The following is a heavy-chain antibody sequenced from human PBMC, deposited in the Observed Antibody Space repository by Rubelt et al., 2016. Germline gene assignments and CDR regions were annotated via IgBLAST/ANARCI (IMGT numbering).Heavy chain of an antibody. CDR3: AKKTRDYYDGSGYYYFDY. Sequence: GLEWVAGISNDVSKNYYSDSVKGRFTISRDNSRSALYLQMNSLRADDTAVYYCAKKTRDYYDGSGYYYFDYWGQGNLVTVSS. D-gene: IGHD3-22*01. CDR2: ISNDVSKN. J-gene: IGHJ4*02. V-gene: IGHV3-30*18.